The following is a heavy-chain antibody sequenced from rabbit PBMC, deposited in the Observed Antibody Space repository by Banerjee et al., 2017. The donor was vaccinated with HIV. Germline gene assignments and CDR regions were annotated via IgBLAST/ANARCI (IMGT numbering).Heavy chain of an antibody. V-gene: IGHV1S40*01. D-gene: IGHD1-1*01. Sequence: QSLEESGGDLVKPGGSLTLTCTASGLDFSSSYWICWVRQAPGKGLEWIACIYTSSGSTYYATWAKGRFTISGTSSTTVTLQMTSLTAADTATYFCARADRYTNFYDLWDPGTLVTVS. CDR1: GLDFSSSYW. CDR3: ARADRYTNFYDL. CDR2: IYTSSGST. J-gene: IGHJ4*01.